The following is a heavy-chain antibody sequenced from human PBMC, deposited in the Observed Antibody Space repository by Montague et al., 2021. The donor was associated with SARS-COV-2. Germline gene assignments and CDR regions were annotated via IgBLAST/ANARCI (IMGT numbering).Heavy chain of an antibody. J-gene: IGHJ4*02. V-gene: IGHV2-70*01. CDR2: IDWDDDK. CDR3: ATTIYDYVWGTRVEFDY. D-gene: IGHD3-16*01. Sequence: PALVKPTQTLTLTCTFSGFSLSTSGMCVSWIRQPPGKALDWLALIDWDDDKYYSTSLKTRLTISKDTSKNQVVLTMTNMDPVDTATYYCATTIYDYVWGTRVEFDYWGQGTLVTVSS. CDR1: GFSLSTSGMC.